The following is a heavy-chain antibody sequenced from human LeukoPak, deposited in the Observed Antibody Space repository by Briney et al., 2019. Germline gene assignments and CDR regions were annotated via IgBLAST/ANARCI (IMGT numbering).Heavy chain of an antibody. Sequence: GGSLRLSCAASGFTFSSYAMHWVRQAPGKGLEWVAVISYDGSNKYYADSVKGRFTISRDNSKNTLYLQMNRLRAEDTAVYYCARTTPQWLDPPEGSWGQGTLVTVSS. J-gene: IGHJ5*02. CDR3: ARTTPQWLDPPEGS. CDR1: GFTFSSYA. V-gene: IGHV3-30*04. D-gene: IGHD6-19*01. CDR2: ISYDGSNK.